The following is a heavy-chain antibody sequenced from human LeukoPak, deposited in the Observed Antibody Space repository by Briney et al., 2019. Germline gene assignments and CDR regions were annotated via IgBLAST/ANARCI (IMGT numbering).Heavy chain of an antibody. CDR1: GFTFSSYA. D-gene: IGHD6-19*01. CDR3: AKDPRTYSSGWYYFDY. J-gene: IGHJ4*02. CDR2: ISGSGGST. Sequence: GGSLRLSCAASGFTFSSYAMSWVRQAPGKGLEWVSAISGSGGSTYYADSVKGRFTISRDNSKNTLYLQMNNLRAEDTAVYYCAKDPRTYSSGWYYFDYWGQGTLVTVSS. V-gene: IGHV3-23*01.